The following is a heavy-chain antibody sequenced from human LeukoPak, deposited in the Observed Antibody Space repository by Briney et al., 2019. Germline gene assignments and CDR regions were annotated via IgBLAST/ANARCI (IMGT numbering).Heavy chain of an antibody. CDR3: ARDKSQWLRYSDAFDI. CDR2: IWYDGSNK. CDR1: GFTFSSYG. D-gene: IGHD5-12*01. Sequence: PGRPLRLSCAASGFTFSSYGMHWVRQAPGKGLEGVAVIWYDGSNKYYADSVKGRFTISRDNSKTTLYLQMNSLRAEDTAVYYCARDKSQWLRYSDAFDIWGQGTMVTVSS. V-gene: IGHV3-33*01. J-gene: IGHJ3*02.